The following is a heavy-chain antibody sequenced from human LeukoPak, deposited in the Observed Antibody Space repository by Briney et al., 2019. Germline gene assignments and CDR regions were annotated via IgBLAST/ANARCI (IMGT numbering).Heavy chain of an antibody. CDR1: GYSISSGYY. CDR2: IYHSGST. V-gene: IGHV4-38-2*01. CDR3: ARGGSGSYYLKY. J-gene: IGHJ4*02. D-gene: IGHD3-10*01. Sequence: SETLSLTCAVSGYSISSGYYWGWIRQPPGKGLEWIGRIYHSGSTYYNPSLTSRVTISVDTSKNQFSLKLSSVTAADTAVYYCARGGSGSYYLKYWGQGTLVTVSS.